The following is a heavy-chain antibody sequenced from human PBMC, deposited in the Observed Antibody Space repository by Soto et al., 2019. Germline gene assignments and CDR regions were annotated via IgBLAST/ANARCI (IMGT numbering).Heavy chain of an antibody. V-gene: IGHV4-30-4*01. CDR1: GDSISSNNNY. D-gene: IGHD5-18*01. J-gene: IGHJ5*02. Sequence: SETLSLTCTVSGDSISSNNNYWSWIRQPPGEGLEWIGFISYSGTTSYSPSLRSRVAISLDTSKNQFSLSLSSVTAADTAVYYCARGRGYSYGLDPWGQGTLVTVSS. CDR3: ARGRGYSYGLDP. CDR2: ISYSGTT.